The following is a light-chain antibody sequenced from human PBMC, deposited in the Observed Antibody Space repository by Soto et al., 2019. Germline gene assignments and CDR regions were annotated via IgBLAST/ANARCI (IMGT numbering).Light chain of an antibody. CDR3: QQYGSSSCT. CDR2: CAS. CDR1: QSVCSRY. J-gene: IGKJ2*02. Sequence: ESVLTQSPGTLSLSPRERATLSCMAIQSVCSRYLAWYQQKPGQARRLLIYCASSSATGIPDRFSGSGSGTDFTLRRSRLEPQDFAVYYCQQYGSSSCTFGQGTKLEIK. V-gene: IGKV3-20*01.